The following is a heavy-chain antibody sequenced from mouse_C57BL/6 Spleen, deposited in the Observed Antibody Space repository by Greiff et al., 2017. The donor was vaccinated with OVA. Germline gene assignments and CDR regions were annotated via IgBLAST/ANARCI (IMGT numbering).Heavy chain of an antibody. Sequence: QVQLQQPGAELVMPGASVKLSCKASGYTFTSYWMHWVKQRPGQGLEWIGEIDPSASYTNYNQKFKGKSTLTVDKSSSTAYMQLSSLTSEDSAVYYCARRGNSNYPFAYWGQGTLVTVSA. J-gene: IGHJ3*01. CDR2: IDPSASYT. CDR1: GYTFTSYW. CDR3: ARRGNSNYPFAY. D-gene: IGHD2-5*01. V-gene: IGHV1-69*01.